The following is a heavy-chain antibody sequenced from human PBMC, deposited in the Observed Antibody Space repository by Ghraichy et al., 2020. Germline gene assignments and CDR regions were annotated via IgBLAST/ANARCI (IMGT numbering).Heavy chain of an antibody. V-gene: IGHV3-21*01. D-gene: IGHD2-15*01. CDR2: IISSRSYI. CDR3: ARSACSGGSCYSDWFDP. Sequence: GGSLRLSCAASGFTLSSYIINWVRQAPGKGLEWVSSIISSRSYIYYADSVTGRFTISRDNAQNSLYLQMNSMRVEDTAVYYCARSACSGGSCYSDWFDPCVQGSLVTVSS. J-gene: IGHJ5*02. CDR1: GFTLSSYI.